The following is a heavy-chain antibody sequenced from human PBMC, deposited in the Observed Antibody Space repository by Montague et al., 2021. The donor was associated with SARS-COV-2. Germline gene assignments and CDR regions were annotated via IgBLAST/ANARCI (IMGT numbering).Heavy chain of an antibody. J-gene: IGHJ4*02. Sequence: TLSLTCTVSGGSISSGYFYWSWTRQPARKGLEWIGLIYPGGNTNHNPSLKSRVTISVDTSKNQFSLKLSSVTAADTAVYYCASVYTVTYYFDYWGRGTLVTVSS. D-gene: IGHD4-17*01. CDR1: GGSISSGYFY. V-gene: IGHV4-61*02. CDR2: IYPGGNT. CDR3: ASVYTVTYYFDY.